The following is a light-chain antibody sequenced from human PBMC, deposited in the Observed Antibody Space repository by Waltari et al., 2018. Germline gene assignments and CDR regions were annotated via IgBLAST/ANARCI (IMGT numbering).Light chain of an antibody. CDR2: WAS. J-gene: IGKJ1*01. CDR1: PSVLYSSNNKNY. V-gene: IGKV4-1*01. Sequence: DIVMTQSPDSLAVSLGERATINCKSSPSVLYSSNNKNYLAWYQQKPGQPPKLLISWASTRESGVPDRFSGSGSATDFTLTISSLQSEDVAVYYCQQYYSIPPTFGQGT. CDR3: QQYYSIPPT.